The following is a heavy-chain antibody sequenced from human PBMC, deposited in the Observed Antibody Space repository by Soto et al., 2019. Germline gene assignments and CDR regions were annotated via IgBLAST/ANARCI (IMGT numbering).Heavy chain of an antibody. CDR2: IWYDGSDK. V-gene: IGHV3-33*01. D-gene: IGHD4-17*01. CDR1: GFRFSSYG. J-gene: IGHJ3*02. Sequence: PGGSLGLSCAAYGFRFSSYGMHWVRQAPGKGLEWVAVIWYDGSDKYYADSVKGRFTISRDNSKNILYLQMNSLRAEDTAVFYCARDNGEDGARAFDIWGQGTMVTVSS. CDR3: ARDNGEDGARAFDI.